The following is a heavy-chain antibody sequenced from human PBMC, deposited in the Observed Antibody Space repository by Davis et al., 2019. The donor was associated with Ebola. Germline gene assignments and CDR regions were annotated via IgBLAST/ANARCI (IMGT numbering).Heavy chain of an antibody. V-gene: IGHV3-64D*06. Sequence: GESLKISCLASGFTFSSYAMHWVRQAPGKGLQYLAGITSNGGNTYHADSVKGRFTISRDNSKNTLYLQMSSLRSDDTAVYYCARGLDVWGKGTTVTVSS. CDR1: GFTFSSYA. CDR2: ITSNGGNT. CDR3: ARGLDV. J-gene: IGHJ6*04.